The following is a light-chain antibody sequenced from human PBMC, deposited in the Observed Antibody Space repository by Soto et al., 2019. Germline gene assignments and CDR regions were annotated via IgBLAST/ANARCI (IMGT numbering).Light chain of an antibody. CDR1: QSVSRNY. J-gene: IGKJ2*01. Sequence: EIVLTQSPGTLSLSPGERATLFCRASQSVSRNYLAWYQQKPGQAPRLLIYGASNRATDIPDRFSGSGSGTDFTLTISRLEPEDFAVYYCQQYGSSPPYTFGQGTKLESK. CDR3: QQYGSSPPYT. V-gene: IGKV3-20*01. CDR2: GAS.